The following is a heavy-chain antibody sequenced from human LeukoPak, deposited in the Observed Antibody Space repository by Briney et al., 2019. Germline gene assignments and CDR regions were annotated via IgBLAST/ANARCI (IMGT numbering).Heavy chain of an antibody. CDR3: AKDRRGGSYYAATLDI. CDR2: IIPIFGTA. Sequence: SVKVSCKASGGTFSSYAISWVRQAPGQGLEWMGGIIPIFGTANYAQKFQGRVTITADESTSTAYMELSSLRVEDTAVYYCAKDRRGGSYYAATLDIWGQGTMVTVSS. D-gene: IGHD1-26*01. V-gene: IGHV1-69*13. CDR1: GGTFSSYA. J-gene: IGHJ3*02.